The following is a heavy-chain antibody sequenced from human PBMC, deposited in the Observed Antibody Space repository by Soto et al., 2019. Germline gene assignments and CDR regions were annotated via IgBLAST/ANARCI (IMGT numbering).Heavy chain of an antibody. CDR1: GGSIKSYY. CDR2: SSSGGGA. J-gene: IGHJ5*01. V-gene: IGHV4-4*07. CDR3: ARDAYPNWFDF. Sequence: SETLSLTCNVSGGSIKSYYWGWTRRAAGRGRSWIGSSSSGGGAIYNPSLKGRVTMSVDTSKNQFSLRLTSVTAADTAVYFCARDAYPNWFDFWGQGTLVTVSS. D-gene: IGHD2-8*01.